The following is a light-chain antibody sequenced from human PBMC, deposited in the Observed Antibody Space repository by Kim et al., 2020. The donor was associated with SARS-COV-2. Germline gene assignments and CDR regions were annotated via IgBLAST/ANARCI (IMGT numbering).Light chain of an antibody. CDR1: QSLYSNS. CDR3: QQYGTSPLT. Sequence: SPGERATLSCRASQSLYSNSLAWYQQKPGQAPRVLIYGASTRATGIPDRFSGSGSGTAFTLTISRLEPGDFAVYYCQQYGTSPLTFGGGTKVDIK. V-gene: IGKV3-20*01. J-gene: IGKJ4*01. CDR2: GAS.